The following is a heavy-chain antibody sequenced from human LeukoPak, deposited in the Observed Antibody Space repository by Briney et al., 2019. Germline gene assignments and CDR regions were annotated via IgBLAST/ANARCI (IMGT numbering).Heavy chain of an antibody. D-gene: IGHD3-22*01. CDR2: IIPIFGTA. CDR1: GGTFSSYA. CDR3: ARPRAYYYDSSGWDAFDI. Sequence: SVKVSCKASGGTFSSYAISWVRQAPGQGLEWMGGIIPIFGTANYAQKFQGRVTITADESTSTAYMELSSLRSEDMAVYYCARPRAYYYDSSGWDAFDIWGQGTMVTVSS. V-gene: IGHV1-69*13. J-gene: IGHJ3*02.